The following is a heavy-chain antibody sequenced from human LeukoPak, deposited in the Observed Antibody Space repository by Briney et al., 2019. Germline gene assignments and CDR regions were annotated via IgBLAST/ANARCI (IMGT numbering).Heavy chain of an antibody. CDR1: GYTFTSYD. J-gene: IGHJ4*02. CDR3: ARVSRYYGSGHDYFGY. CDR2: MNPNSGNT. Sequence: EASVKVSCKASGYTFTSYDINWVRQATGQGLEWMGWMNPNSGNTGYAQKFQGRVTMTRNTSISTAYMELSSLRSEDTAVYYCARVSRYYGSGHDYFGYWAREPWSPSPQ. D-gene: IGHD3-10*01. V-gene: IGHV1-8*01.